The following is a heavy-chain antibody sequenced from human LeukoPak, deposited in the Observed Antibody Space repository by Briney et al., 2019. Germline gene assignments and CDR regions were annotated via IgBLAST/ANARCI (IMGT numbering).Heavy chain of an antibody. CDR1: EYTFTGYY. D-gene: IGHD3-22*01. Sequence: ASVKVSCKASEYTFTGYYIHWVRQAPGQGLEWMGWIDPNTGDSNYVQKFQGRVTMTRDTSISTAYMELSSLRSEDTAVYYCARDAPETYYDSSGYYSHFDYWGQGTLVTVSS. V-gene: IGHV1-2*02. CDR3: ARDAPETYYDSSGYYSHFDY. J-gene: IGHJ4*02. CDR2: IDPNTGDS.